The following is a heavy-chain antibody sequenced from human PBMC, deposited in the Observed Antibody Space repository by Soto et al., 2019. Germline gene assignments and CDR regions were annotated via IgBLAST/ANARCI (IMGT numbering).Heavy chain of an antibody. J-gene: IGHJ4*02. CDR1: GYTFTGYY. V-gene: IGHV1-2*02. D-gene: IGHD4-17*01. CDR3: AREPITVTTYYFDY. CDR2: INPNSGGT. Sequence: ASVKVSCKASGYTFTGYYMHWVRQAPGQGLEWMGWINPNSGGTIYAQKFQGRVTMTRDTSISTAYMELSRLRSDDTAVYYCAREPITVTTYYFDYWGQGTLVTVSS.